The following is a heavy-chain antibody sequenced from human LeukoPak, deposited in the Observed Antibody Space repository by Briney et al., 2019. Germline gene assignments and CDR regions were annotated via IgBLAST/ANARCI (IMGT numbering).Heavy chain of an antibody. CDR1: GGTFSSYA. CDR3: ARDVGGYSYQFDY. CDR2: IIPIFGTA. D-gene: IGHD5-18*01. Sequence: ASVKVSCKASGGTFSSYAISWVRQAPGQGLEWMGGIIPIFGTANCAQKFQGRVTITADESTSTAYMELSSLRSEDTAVYYCARDVGGYSYQFDYWGQGTLVTVSS. V-gene: IGHV1-69*13. J-gene: IGHJ4*02.